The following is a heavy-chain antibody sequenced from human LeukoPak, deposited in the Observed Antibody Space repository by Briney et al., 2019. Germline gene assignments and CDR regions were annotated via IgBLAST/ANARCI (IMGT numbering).Heavy chain of an antibody. D-gene: IGHD6-19*01. CDR1: GYTLTVYY. J-gene: IGHJ4*02. CDR3: ARDRVGSGWPRPYYFEV. Sequence: ASVKVSCTASGYTLTVYYLHWVRQAPGQGLEWMGWINPNTGATHSAQKFQGRITMTRDTSISTAYMDLSRLRSDDTAVYYCARDRVGSGWPRPYYFEVWGQGTLVTVSS. V-gene: IGHV1-2*02. CDR2: INPNTGAT.